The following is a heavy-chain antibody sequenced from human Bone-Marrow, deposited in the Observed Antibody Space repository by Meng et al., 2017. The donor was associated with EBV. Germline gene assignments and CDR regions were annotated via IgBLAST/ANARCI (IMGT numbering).Heavy chain of an antibody. D-gene: IGHD4-17*01. Sequence: EVQLLESGGGLVQPGGSLRLSCPASGFTFSSYAMSWVRQAPGKGLEWVSAISGSGGSTYYADSVKGRFTISRDNSKNTLYLQMNSLRAEDTAVYYCAKDRDYGDYGSGYFDYWGQGTLVTVSS. CDR1: GFTFSSYA. J-gene: IGHJ4*02. CDR3: AKDRDYGDYGSGYFDY. V-gene: IGHV3-23*01. CDR2: ISGSGGST.